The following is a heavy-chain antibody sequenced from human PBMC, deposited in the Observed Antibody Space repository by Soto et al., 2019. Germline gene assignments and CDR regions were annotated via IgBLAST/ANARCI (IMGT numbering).Heavy chain of an antibody. V-gene: IGHV3-23*01. D-gene: IGHD3-10*01. CDR3: ARVRFGELV. J-gene: IGHJ4*02. CDR2: IGVGGGDR. CDR1: AFTFSSYA. Sequence: EVQLLESGGGLVQPGGSLRLSCAASAFTFSSYAMSWVRQAPGKGLEWVSIIGVGGGDRYYPESVKGRFTISRDNSRDTRYLEMNSLRDEDTAVYYCARVRFGELVWGQGTLVTVSS.